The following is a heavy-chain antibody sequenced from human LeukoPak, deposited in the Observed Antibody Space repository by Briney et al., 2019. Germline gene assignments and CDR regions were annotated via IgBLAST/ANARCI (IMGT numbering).Heavy chain of an antibody. CDR3: AREKDGYSSGWYHFNYYYYYMDV. D-gene: IGHD6-19*01. J-gene: IGHJ6*03. Sequence: ASVKVSCKASGYTFTGYYMHWVRQAPGQGLEWMGWINPNSGGTNYAQKFQGRVTMTRDTSISTAYMELSRLRSDDTAVYYCAREKDGYSSGWYHFNYYYYYMDVWGKGTTVTISS. CDR2: INPNSGGT. V-gene: IGHV1-2*02. CDR1: GYTFTGYY.